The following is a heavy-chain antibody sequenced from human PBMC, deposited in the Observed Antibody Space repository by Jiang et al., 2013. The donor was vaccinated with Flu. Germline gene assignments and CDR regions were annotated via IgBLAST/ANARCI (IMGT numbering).Heavy chain of an antibody. J-gene: IGHJ3*02. V-gene: IGHV1-69*13. Sequence: GAEVKKPGASVKVSCKASGYTFTSYAISWVRQAPGQGLEWMGGIIPIFGTANYAQKFQGRVTITADESTSTAYMELSSLRSEDTAVYYCARDRGSSGWVDGFDIWGQGTMVTVSS. CDR2: IIPIFGTA. D-gene: IGHD6-19*01. CDR3: ARDRGSSGWVDGFDI. CDR1: GYTFTSYA.